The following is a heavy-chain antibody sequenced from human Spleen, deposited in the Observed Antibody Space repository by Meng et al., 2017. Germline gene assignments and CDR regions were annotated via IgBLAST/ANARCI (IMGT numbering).Heavy chain of an antibody. CDR2: ISAYNGKT. CDR1: GYIFASYG. D-gene: IGHD3-16*01. V-gene: IGHV1-18*01. CDR3: ARGQGGFDY. Sequence: VDLVQSRGEVKKRGASVKVSCKASGYIFASYGITWVRQAPGQGLEWMGWISAYNGKTNYAQKFQGRVTMTTDTSTSTAYMELRSLRFDDTVVYYCARGQGGFDYWGQGTLVTVSS. J-gene: IGHJ4*02.